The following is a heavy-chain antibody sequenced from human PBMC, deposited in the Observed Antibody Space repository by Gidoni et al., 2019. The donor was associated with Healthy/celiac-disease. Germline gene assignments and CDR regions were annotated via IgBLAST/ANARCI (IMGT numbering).Heavy chain of an antibody. J-gene: IGHJ4*02. CDR2: ISGSGGST. D-gene: IGHD6-19*01. Sequence: EVQLLESGGGLVQPGGSLRLSCAASGFTFRSSAMSWVRQAPGKGLEWVSAISGSGGSTYYADSVKSRFTISRDNSKNTLYLQMNSLRAEDTAVYYCAKDGQYSSGWYGSYYFDYWGQGTLVTVSS. CDR1: GFTFRSSA. CDR3: AKDGQYSSGWYGSYYFDY. V-gene: IGHV3-23*01.